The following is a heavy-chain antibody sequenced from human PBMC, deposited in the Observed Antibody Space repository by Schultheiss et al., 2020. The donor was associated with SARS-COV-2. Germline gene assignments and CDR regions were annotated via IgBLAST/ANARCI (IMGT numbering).Heavy chain of an antibody. CDR2: IEYSGST. J-gene: IGHJ5*02. CDR1: GGSFSDYF. CDR3: AREGGWFDP. V-gene: IGHV4-59*01. Sequence: SETLSLTCAVYGGSFSDYFWSWIRQPPGKGLEWIGYIEYSGSTTYNPSLKSRVTMSIDTSKNQFSLKLRSVTAADTAVYYCAREGGWFDPWGQGALVTVSS. D-gene: IGHD3-16*01.